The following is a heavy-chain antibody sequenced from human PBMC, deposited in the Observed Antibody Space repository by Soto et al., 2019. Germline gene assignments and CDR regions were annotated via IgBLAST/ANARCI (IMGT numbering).Heavy chain of an antibody. D-gene: IGHD6-6*01. J-gene: IGHJ4*02. CDR2: IYYSGST. CDR1: GGSISSSSYY. CDR3: ARGGVAARLQN. V-gene: IGHV4-39*07. Sequence: SETLSLTCTVSGGSISSSSYYWGWIHQPPGKGLEWIGSIYYSGSTIYNPSLKSRVTLSLDTSKRQFSLKLSSVAAADTALYYCARGGVAARLQNWGQGAQVTVSS.